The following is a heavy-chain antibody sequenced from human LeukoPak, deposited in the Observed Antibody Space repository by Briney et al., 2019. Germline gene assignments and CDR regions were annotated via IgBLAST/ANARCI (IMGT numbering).Heavy chain of an antibody. D-gene: IGHD6-13*01. CDR2: ISAYNGNT. CDR3: ARAAGIAAAGTKDY. CDR1: GYTFTSYG. J-gene: IGHJ4*02. Sequence: ASGKVSCKASGYTFTSYGISWVRQAPGQGLEWMGWISAYNGNTNYAQKLQGRVTMTTDTSTSTAYMELRSLRSDDTAVYYCARAAGIAAAGTKDYWGQGTLVTVSS. V-gene: IGHV1-18*01.